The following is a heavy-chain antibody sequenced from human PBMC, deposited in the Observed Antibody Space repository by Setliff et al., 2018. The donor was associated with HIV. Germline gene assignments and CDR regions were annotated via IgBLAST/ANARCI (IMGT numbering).Heavy chain of an antibody. Sequence: PSETLSLTCAVYGGSFSGYYWIWIRQPPGKGLEWIGEINHSGSTNYNPSLKSRVTISVDTSKNQFSLKLSSVTAADTAVYYCARHDSGGYYSLDYWGQGTLVTVSS. CDR1: GGSFSGYY. CDR3: ARHDSGGYYSLDY. CDR2: INHSGST. D-gene: IGHD3-22*01. J-gene: IGHJ4*02. V-gene: IGHV4-34*01.